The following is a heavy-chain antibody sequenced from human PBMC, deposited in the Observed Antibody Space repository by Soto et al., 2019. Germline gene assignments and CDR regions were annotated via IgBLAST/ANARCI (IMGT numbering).Heavy chain of an antibody. CDR2: INAGNGNT. CDR1: GYTFTSYA. J-gene: IGHJ5*02. CDR3: ASEARTYYDFWSGYYSWFDP. D-gene: IGHD3-3*01. Sequence: QVQLVQSGAEVKKPGASVKVSCKASGYTFTSYAMHGVRQAPGQRLEWIGWINAGNGNTNSSQKFQGRATITRVTSASTADMELSSLRSEDTAVYYCASEARTYYDFWSGYYSWFDPWGQGTLVTVSS. V-gene: IGHV1-3*01.